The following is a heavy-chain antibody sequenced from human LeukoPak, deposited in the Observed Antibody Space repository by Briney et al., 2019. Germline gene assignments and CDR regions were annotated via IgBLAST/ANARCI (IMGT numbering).Heavy chain of an antibody. J-gene: IGHJ4*02. CDR3: AKGIQSSGRDSYGHFDY. Sequence: GGSLRLSCAASGFTFSSYAMTWVRHAPGKGLEGVSSISSSSVSTYYADSVKGRFTISRDNSKNTLYLHMCSLRAEDTAVYYCAKGIQSSGRDSYGHFDYWGQGTLVSVSS. D-gene: IGHD5-18*01. CDR2: ISSSSVST. V-gene: IGHV3-23*01. CDR1: GFTFSSYA.